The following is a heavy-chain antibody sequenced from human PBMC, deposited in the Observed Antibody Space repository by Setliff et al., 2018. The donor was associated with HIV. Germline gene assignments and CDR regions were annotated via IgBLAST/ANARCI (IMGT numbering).Heavy chain of an antibody. J-gene: IGHJ6*02. D-gene: IGHD6-19*01. V-gene: IGHV1-18*01. CDR1: GYTFTTYG. Sequence: ASVKVSCKASGYTFTTYGISWVRQAPGHGLEWMGWISPNFGHTKYAQRFLDRVTMTLDTATSRAYMELRSLRSEDTAVYFCARLGSGWSDSYYYAMDIWGQGTTVTVSS. CDR2: ISPNFGHT. CDR3: ARLGSGWSDSYYYAMDI.